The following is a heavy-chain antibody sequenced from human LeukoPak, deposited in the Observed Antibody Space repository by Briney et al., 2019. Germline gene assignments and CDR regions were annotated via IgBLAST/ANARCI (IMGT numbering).Heavy chain of an antibody. CDR1: GGSISSSSYY. CDR3: ARMSILTGYHFDY. D-gene: IGHD3-9*01. V-gene: IGHV4-61*02. Sequence: SETLSLTCTVSGGSISSSSYYWSWIRQPAGKGLEWIGRIYTSGSTKYNPSLKSRVTISVDRSKNQFSLKLRSVTAADTAVYYCARMSILTGYHFDYWGQGTLVTVSS. CDR2: IYTSGST. J-gene: IGHJ4*02.